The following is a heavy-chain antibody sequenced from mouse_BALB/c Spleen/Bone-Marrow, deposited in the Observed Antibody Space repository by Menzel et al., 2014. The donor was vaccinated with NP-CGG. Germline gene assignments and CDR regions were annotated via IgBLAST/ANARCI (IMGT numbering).Heavy chain of an antibody. CDR3: ARGGLLRAMDY. V-gene: IGHV1-20*02. CDR2: INPYNGDT. J-gene: IGHJ4*01. D-gene: IGHD2-3*01. Sequence: DVQLQESGPELAKPGASVKISCKASGYSFTGYFMNWVMQSHGKSLEWIGRINPYNGDTFYNQKLKGKATLTVDKSSSTAHMELRSLASEDSAVYYCARGGLLRAMDYWGQGTSVTVSS. CDR1: GYSFTGYF.